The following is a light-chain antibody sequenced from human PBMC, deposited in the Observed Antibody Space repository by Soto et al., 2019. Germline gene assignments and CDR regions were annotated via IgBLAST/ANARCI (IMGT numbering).Light chain of an antibody. J-gene: IGLJ2*01. CDR3: QTWGSGIVV. V-gene: IGLV4-69*01. Sequence: QSVLTQSPSASASLGASVKLTCTLSSGHSNYAIAWHQQQSEKGPRYLMNLNNDGSHSKGDGIPDRFSGSSSGAERYLTISSLQSEDEADYYCQTWGSGIVVLGGGTKLTVL. CDR1: SGHSNYA. CDR2: LNNDGSH.